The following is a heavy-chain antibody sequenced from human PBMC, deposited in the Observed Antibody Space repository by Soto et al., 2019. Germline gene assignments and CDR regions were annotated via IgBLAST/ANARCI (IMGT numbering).Heavy chain of an antibody. CDR2: IIPIFGTA. CDR3: ARDWVRGATDLARGFDI. D-gene: IGHD1-26*01. CDR1: GGTFSSYA. Sequence: SVKVSCKASGGTFSSYAISWVRQAPGQGLEWMGGIIPIFGTANYAQKFQGRVTITADESTSTAYMELSSLRSEDTAVYYCARDWVRGATDLARGFDIWGQGTMVTVSS. J-gene: IGHJ3*02. V-gene: IGHV1-69*13.